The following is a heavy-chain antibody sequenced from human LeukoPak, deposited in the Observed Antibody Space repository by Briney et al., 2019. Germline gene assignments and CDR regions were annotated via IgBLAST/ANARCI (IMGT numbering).Heavy chain of an antibody. J-gene: IGHJ4*02. D-gene: IGHD1-26*01. V-gene: IGHV3-30*02. CDR3: AKDLFIGIVGHHARDFAFED. CDR2: IRYDGNDK. CDR1: GFTFSSYG. Sequence: GGSLRLSCAASGFTFSSYGIRWVRQAPGKGLEWVSFIRYDGNDKSYADSVKGRFTISRDSSKNTVYLQMNSLRAEDTAVYYCAKDLFIGIVGHHARDFAFEDWGQGTLVTVSS.